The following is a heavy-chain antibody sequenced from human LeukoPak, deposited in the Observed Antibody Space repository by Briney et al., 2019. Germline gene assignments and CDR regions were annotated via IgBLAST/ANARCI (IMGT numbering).Heavy chain of an antibody. J-gene: IGHJ6*03. V-gene: IGHV3-9*01. D-gene: IGHD2-15*01. CDR3: VKRHCSSSSCFPTYCTSMDA. Sequence: GRSLRLFCGGSGFIFDEYSRHGGLQAPGKDLEWCSGISWNSASIACAGSVKRRFTISRANPTNLTFLQMTSLRAADTALYYCVKRHCSSSSCFPTYCTSMDAWGTGNMVTVSS. CDR2: ISWNSASI. CDR1: GFIFDEYS.